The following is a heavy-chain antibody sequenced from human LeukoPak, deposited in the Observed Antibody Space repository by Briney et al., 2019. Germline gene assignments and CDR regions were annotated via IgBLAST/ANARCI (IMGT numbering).Heavy chain of an antibody. CDR3: ARKTASGPFDC. Sequence: GGSLRLSCAASGFTFTDYYMTWIRQAPGKGLEWVSYISTSGTNIYYADSVKGRFTISRDNTRKSLYLQINNLRAEDTAVYYCARKTASGPFDCWGQGTLVTVA. CDR2: ISTSGTNI. V-gene: IGHV3-11*01. CDR1: GFTFTDYY. J-gene: IGHJ4*02.